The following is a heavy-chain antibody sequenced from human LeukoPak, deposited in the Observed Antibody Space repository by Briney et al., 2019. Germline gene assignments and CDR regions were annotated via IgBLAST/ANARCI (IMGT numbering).Heavy chain of an antibody. CDR2: ISFDGSNK. D-gene: IGHD1-1*01. Sequence: QPGRSLRLSCAASGFTFNNYAMHWVRQAPGKGLEWVAVISFDGSNKYYADSVKGRFTISRDNSKNTLYLQMNSLRVEDTAVYYCARESRGTTGTTAFDYWGQGTLVTVSS. V-gene: IGHV3-30*04. CDR1: GFTFNNYA. CDR3: ARESRGTTGTTAFDY. J-gene: IGHJ4*02.